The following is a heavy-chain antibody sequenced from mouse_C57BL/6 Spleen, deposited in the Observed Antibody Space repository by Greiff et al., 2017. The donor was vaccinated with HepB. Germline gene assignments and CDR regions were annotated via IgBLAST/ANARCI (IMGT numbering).Heavy chain of an antibody. CDR1: GYSITSGYD. D-gene: IGHD1-1*01. CDR2: ISYSGST. V-gene: IGHV3-1*01. J-gene: IGHJ3*01. Sequence: DVKLQESGPGMVKPSQSLSLTCTVTGYSITSGYDWHWIRHFPGNKLEWMGYISYSGSTNYNPSLKSRISITHDTSKNHFFLKLNSVTTEDTATYYCARHYGSTPFAYWGQGTLVTVSA. CDR3: ARHYGSTPFAY.